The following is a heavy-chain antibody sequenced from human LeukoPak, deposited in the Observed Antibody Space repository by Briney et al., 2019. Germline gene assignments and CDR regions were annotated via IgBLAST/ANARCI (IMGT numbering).Heavy chain of an antibody. Sequence: PGGSLRLSCAVSGFTFSNYSMNWVRQAPGKGLEWVANIKQDGSETTYADSVRGRFTIFRDNAKDSVYLQMNSLRAEDSATYYCVREGFYFFDFWGQGTLVTVSS. CDR2: IKQDGSET. V-gene: IGHV3-7*01. CDR3: VREGFYFFDF. J-gene: IGHJ4*01. CDR1: GFTFSNYS.